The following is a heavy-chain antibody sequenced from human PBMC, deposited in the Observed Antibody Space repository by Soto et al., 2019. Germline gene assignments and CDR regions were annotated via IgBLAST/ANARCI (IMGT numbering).Heavy chain of an antibody. CDR3: APSAAPSPSYFES. V-gene: IGHV3-15*07. J-gene: IGHJ4*02. CDR1: GFTFSNAW. CDR2: IKRKTEGGTT. Sequence: EVQLVESGGGLVKPGGSLTLSCAASGFTFSNAWMNWVRQAPGKGLEWVARIKRKTEGGTTDYAAPLKGRFTISRDDSKNTLYLQMNSLDSEDTAVYYCAPSAAPSPSYFESWGQGTLVTVSS. D-gene: IGHD6-13*01.